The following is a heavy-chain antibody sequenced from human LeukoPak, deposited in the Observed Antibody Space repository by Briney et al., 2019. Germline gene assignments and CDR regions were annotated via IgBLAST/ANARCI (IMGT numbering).Heavy chain of an antibody. Sequence: GGSLRLSHAASGFTFSSYAMSWVRQAPGKGLEWVSAISGSGGSTYYADSVKGRFTISRDNSKNTLYLQMNSLRAEDTAVYYCAGKSIAAAGTAYYFDYWGQGTLVTVSS. CDR3: AGKSIAAAGTAYYFDY. CDR1: GFTFSSYA. J-gene: IGHJ4*02. V-gene: IGHV3-23*01. D-gene: IGHD6-13*01. CDR2: ISGSGGST.